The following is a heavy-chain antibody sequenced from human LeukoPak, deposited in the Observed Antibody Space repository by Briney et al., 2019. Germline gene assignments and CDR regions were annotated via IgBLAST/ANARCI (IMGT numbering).Heavy chain of an antibody. CDR3: ARHPRDDYGGFGLDS. D-gene: IGHD4-23*01. CDR2: LYYNGST. V-gene: IGHV4-39*01. CDR1: GGSIRANSYY. Sequence: KPSETLSLTCTVSGGSIRANSYYWAWIRQPPRKGLEWIGTLYYNGSTYLNPSLKSRVTISADTSRNHFSLSLNSVTAADTATYYCARHPRDDYGGFGLDSWGQGILVSVYS. J-gene: IGHJ4*02.